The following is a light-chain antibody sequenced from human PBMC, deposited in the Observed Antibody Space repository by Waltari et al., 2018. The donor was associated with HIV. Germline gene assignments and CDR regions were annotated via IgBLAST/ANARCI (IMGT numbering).Light chain of an antibody. CDR2: SNN. J-gene: IGLJ1*01. V-gene: IGLV1-44*01. CDR3: AAWDDSLNGYYV. Sequence: QSVLTQPPSASGTPGQRVTISCSGSSSNIGSNTVNWSQQLPGTAPKLLIYSNNQRPSGVPDRFSGSKSGTSASLAISGLQSEDEADYYCAAWDDSLNGYYVFGTGTKVTVL. CDR1: SSNIGSNT.